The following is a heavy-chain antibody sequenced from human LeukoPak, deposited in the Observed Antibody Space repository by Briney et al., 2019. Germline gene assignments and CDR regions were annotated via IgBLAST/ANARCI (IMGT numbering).Heavy chain of an antibody. V-gene: IGHV1-69*04. CDR3: ARDPGSGWYPGDY. Sequence: ASVKVSCKASGYTFTGYYVHWVRQAPGQGLEWMGRIIPILGIANYAQKFQGRVTITADKSTSTAYMELSSLRSEDTAVYYCARDPGSGWYPGDYWGQGTLVTVSS. D-gene: IGHD6-19*01. CDR2: IIPILGIA. CDR1: GYTFTGYY. J-gene: IGHJ4*02.